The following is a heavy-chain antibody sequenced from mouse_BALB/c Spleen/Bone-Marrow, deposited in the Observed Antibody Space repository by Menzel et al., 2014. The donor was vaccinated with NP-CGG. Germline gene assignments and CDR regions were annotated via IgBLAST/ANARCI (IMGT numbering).Heavy chain of an antibody. CDR2: ISSGASYT. CDR3: ACLDGYFVPY. CDR1: GFTFSSYA. Sequence: EVQGVESRGGLMKPGGSLKLSCAASGFTFSSYAMSWVRQTPEKRLEWVASISSGASYTYYLDSVKGRFTISRDNAKNTLYLQMSSLRSEDTAVYYCACLDGYFVPYWGQGTLVTVSA. J-gene: IGHJ3*01. V-gene: IGHV5-9-3*01. D-gene: IGHD2-3*01.